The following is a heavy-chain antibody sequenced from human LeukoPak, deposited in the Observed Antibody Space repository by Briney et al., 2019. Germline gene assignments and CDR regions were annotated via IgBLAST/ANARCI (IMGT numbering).Heavy chain of an antibody. D-gene: IGHD4-23*01. J-gene: IGHJ3*02. CDR3: ARDNTVVTDAFDI. CDR1: GGSISKYY. CDR2: IYYSGST. Sequence: SATLSLTCTVSGGSISKYYWSWIRQPPGKGLEWIGYIYYSGSTNYNPSLKSRVTISVDTSKNQFSLKLSSVTAADTAVYYCARDNTVVTDAFDIWGQGTMVTVSS. V-gene: IGHV4-59*01.